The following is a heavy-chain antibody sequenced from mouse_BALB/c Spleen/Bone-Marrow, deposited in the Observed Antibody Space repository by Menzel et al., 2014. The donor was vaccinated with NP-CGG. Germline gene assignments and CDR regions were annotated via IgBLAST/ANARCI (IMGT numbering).Heavy chain of an antibody. Sequence: QVQLQQSGAELVRPGASVKISCKGSGYTFTDYAVHWVKQSHTKSLEWIGLISSYYGDAPYNQKFKGKATMTVDKSSSTAFLELARLTSEDSAIYYCARSGKVRNAMDYWGQGTSVTVSS. CDR2: ISSYYGDA. V-gene: IGHV1-67*01. D-gene: IGHD2-14*01. J-gene: IGHJ4*01. CDR1: GYTFTDYA. CDR3: ARSGKVRNAMDY.